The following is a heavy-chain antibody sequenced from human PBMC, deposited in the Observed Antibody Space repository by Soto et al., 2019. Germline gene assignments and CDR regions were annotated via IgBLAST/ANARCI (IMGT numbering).Heavy chain of an antibody. CDR2: IRSSDSTI. Sequence: EVQLVESGGGLVQPGGSLRLSCAASGFTFSSYSMNWVRQAPGKGLEWVSYIRSSDSTIYYADSVKGRFTISSDNAKNALYLQMNSLRAEDTAVYYCARDHDFAFDMLGQGTMVTVS. V-gene: IGHV3-48*01. D-gene: IGHD3-3*01. CDR3: ARDHDFAFDM. CDR1: GFTFSSYS. J-gene: IGHJ3*02.